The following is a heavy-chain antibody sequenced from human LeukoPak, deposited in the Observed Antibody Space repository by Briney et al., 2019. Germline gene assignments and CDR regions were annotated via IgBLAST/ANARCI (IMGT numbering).Heavy chain of an antibody. D-gene: IGHD3-22*01. CDR3: ARGWTDSSGFDY. CDR1: GGSISSYY. Sequence: SETLSLTCTVSGGSISSYYWSWIRQPPGKGLEWIGYIYYSGSTNYNPSLKSRITISVDTSKNQFSLKLSSVTAADTAVYYCARGWTDSSGFDYWGQGTLVTVSS. J-gene: IGHJ4*02. V-gene: IGHV4-59*01. CDR2: IYYSGST.